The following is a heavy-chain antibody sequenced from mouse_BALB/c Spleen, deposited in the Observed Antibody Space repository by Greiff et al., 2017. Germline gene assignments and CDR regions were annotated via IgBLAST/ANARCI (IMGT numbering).Heavy chain of an antibody. CDR2: IYPGGGYT. CDR1: GYTFTNYW. CDR3: ARCGNYYYFDY. D-gene: IGHD2-1*01. V-gene: IGHV1-63*02. Sequence: QVQLQQSGAELVRPGTSVKISCKASGYTFTNYWLGWVKQRPGHGLEWIGDIYPGGGYTNYNEKFKGKATLTADTSSSTAYMPLSSLTSEDSAVFFCARCGNYYYFDYWGQGTTLTVSS. J-gene: IGHJ2*01.